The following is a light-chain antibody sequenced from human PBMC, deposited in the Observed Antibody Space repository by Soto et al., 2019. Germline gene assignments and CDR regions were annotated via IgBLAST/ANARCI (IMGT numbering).Light chain of an antibody. V-gene: IGLV2-14*01. CDR1: SSDVGGYNY. Sequence: QSALTQPASVSGSPGQSITLSCTGTSSDVGGYNYVSWYQQHPGKAPKLMIYEVSNRPSGISHRFSGSKSGNTASLTISGLRAEDEADYYCSSYTRQHPPSNVFGAGTKLTVL. CDR2: EVS. J-gene: IGLJ1*01. CDR3: SSYTRQHPPSNV.